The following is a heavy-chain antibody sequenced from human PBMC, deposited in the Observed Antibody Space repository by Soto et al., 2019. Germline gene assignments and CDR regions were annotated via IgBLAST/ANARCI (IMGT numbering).Heavy chain of an antibody. D-gene: IGHD3-3*01. Sequence: GSLRLSCAASGFTFSSYGMHWVRPAPGKGLEGVAVISYEGSNKYYADSVKGRFTISRDNSKNTLYLQMNSLRAEDTAVYYCAKDRRFLEWLLPDYWGQGTLVTVSS. CDR1: GFTFSSYG. J-gene: IGHJ4*02. CDR2: ISYEGSNK. CDR3: AKDRRFLEWLLPDY. V-gene: IGHV3-30*18.